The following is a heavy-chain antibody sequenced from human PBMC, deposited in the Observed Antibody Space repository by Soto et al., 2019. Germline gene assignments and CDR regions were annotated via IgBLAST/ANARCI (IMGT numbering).Heavy chain of an antibody. CDR3: ARDLLEGYGHARQPDY. Sequence: PGESLKISCVASGFTFSAYSMSWVRQAPGQGLEWVSSITSSSTYIYYTRSVEGRFTISRDDAKNSLHLQMNSLRAEDTAVYYCARDLLEGYGHARQPDYWGQGTLVTVSS. CDR1: GFTFSAYS. J-gene: IGHJ4*02. CDR2: ITSSSTYI. V-gene: IGHV3-21*06. D-gene: IGHD5-18*01.